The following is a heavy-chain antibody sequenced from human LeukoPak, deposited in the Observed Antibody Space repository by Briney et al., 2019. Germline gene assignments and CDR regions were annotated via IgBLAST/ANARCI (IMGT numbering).Heavy chain of an antibody. CDR1: GGSISSSNW. V-gene: IGHV4-4*02. J-gene: IGHJ4*02. CDR3: ARVGLEYSSSSELLEAFYFDY. D-gene: IGHD6-6*01. Sequence: SETLSLTCAVSGGSISSSNWWSWVRPPPGKGLEWIGEIYHSGSTNYNPSLKSRVTISVDKSKNQFSLKLSSVTAADTAVYYCARVGLEYSSSSELLEAFYFDYWGQGTLVTVSS. CDR2: IYHSGST.